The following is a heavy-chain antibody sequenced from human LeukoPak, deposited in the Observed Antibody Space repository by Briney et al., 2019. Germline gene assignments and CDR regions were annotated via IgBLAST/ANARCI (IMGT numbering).Heavy chain of an antibody. CDR1: GVSISSGLY. V-gene: IGHV4-38-2*02. D-gene: IGHD4-11*01. CDR3: ARIFIRNSYSSYFDC. Sequence: KPSEALSVTCIVSGVSISSGLYWGWVRQPPGAGREWIGGVSHSGTTYYNPSLKSRVTTPVDMSNNQFSLRLRPVTAADTAVYYCARIFIRNSYSSYFDCWGQGTLVTVSS. J-gene: IGHJ4*02. CDR2: VSHSGTT.